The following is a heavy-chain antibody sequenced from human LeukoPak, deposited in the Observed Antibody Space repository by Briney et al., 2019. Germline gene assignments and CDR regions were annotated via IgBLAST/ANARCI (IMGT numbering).Heavy chain of an antibody. J-gene: IGHJ5*02. CDR3: ARSGWSLANWFDP. V-gene: IGHV3-30*03. CDR2: ISYDGSNK. CDR1: GFTFSSYG. D-gene: IGHD6-19*01. Sequence: PGGSLRLSCAASGFTFSSYGMHWVRQAPGKGLEWVAVISYDGSNKYYADSVKGRFTISRDNAKNTLYLQMNSLRAEDTAVYYCARSGWSLANWFDPWGQGTLVTVSS.